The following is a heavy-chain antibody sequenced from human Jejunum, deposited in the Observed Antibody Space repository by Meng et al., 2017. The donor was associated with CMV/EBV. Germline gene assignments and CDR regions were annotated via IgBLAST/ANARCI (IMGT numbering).Heavy chain of an antibody. Sequence: ASGFTFSSHWMTWVCQAPGKGLEWVANINQDGSQKNYVDSVKGRFTISRDNAKNSLFLQMNSLRAEDTAVYYCARVAAAGRGMDVWGQGTTVTVSS. CDR3: ARVAAAGRGMDV. V-gene: IGHV3-7*04. D-gene: IGHD6-13*01. CDR1: GFTFSSHW. CDR2: INQDGSQK. J-gene: IGHJ6*02.